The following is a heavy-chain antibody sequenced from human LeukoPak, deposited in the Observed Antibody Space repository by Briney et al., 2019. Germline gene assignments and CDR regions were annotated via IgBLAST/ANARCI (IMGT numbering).Heavy chain of an antibody. D-gene: IGHD6-13*01. CDR2: INEDGSEE. Sequence: GGSLRLSCAASGFTFSSYAMSWVRQAPGRGPEWVANINEDGSEEYYVDSVKGRFTISRDNAKNSLYLQMSRLRDEDTAVYYCARRRAAAGRTLFDYWGQGTLVPVSS. CDR1: GFTFSSYA. CDR3: ARRRAAAGRTLFDY. V-gene: IGHV3-7*01. J-gene: IGHJ4*02.